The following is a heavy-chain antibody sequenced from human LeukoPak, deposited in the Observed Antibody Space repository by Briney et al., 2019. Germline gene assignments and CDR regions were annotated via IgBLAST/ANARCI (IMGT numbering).Heavy chain of an antibody. J-gene: IGHJ4*02. CDR3: AREADPYYFDY. CDR1: GDSVSNGNYY. D-gene: IGHD6-19*01. V-gene: IGHV4-61*03. CDR2: IYYTGKT. Sequence: PSETLSLTCTVSGDSVSNGNYYWSWLRQPPGKALEWIGYIYYTGKTYYNPSLEGRVTILVDTSRNHFSVKLSSVTAADTAVYYCAREADPYYFDYWGQGTLVTVSS.